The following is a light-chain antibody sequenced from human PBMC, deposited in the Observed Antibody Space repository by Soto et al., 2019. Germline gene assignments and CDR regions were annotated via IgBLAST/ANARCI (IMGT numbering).Light chain of an antibody. V-gene: IGKV1-5*01. CDR1: QSISTW. Sequence: DIQMTQSPSTLSASVGDRVTITGRASQSISTWLAWYQLQPGKAPKFLVYDASSLESGVPSRFSGSGSETEFTLTISNLQPDDFATYYCQQYETYPYTFGQGTKL. J-gene: IGKJ2*01. CDR2: DAS. CDR3: QQYETYPYT.